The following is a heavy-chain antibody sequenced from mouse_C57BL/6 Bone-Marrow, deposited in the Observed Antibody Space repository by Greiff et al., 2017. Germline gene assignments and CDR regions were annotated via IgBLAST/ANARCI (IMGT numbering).Heavy chain of an antibody. D-gene: IGHD2-1*01. J-gene: IGHJ3*01. V-gene: IGHV5-12*01. CDR2: ISNGGGST. Sequence: EVKLVESGGVLVQPGGSLKLSCAASGFTFSDYYMYWVRQTPEKRLEWVAYISNGGGSTYYPDTVKGRFTISRDNAKNTLYLQMSRLKSEDTAMYYCARHGVTPYWGQGTLVTVSA. CDR1: GFTFSDYY. CDR3: ARHGVTPY.